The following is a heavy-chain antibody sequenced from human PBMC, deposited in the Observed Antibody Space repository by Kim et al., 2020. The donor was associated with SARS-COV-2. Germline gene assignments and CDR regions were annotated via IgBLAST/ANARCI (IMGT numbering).Heavy chain of an antibody. V-gene: IGHV1-69*01. Sequence: RFKGRVPLTADESTSTAYMELSSLRSEDTAVYYCARKAVAGTRPTYFDYWGQGTLVTVSS. J-gene: IGHJ4*02. D-gene: IGHD6-19*01. CDR3: ARKAVAGTRPTYFDY.